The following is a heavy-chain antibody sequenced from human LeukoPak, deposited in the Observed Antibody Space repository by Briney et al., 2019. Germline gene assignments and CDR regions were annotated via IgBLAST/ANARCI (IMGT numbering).Heavy chain of an antibody. Sequence: GGSLRLSCAASGFPFGNEAMSWVRQSPERGLEWVSSISPGGGTTYYADSVKGRFTISRDNSKNTLYVQMNSLRAEDTAVYYCARPDDYDSSGYFDYWGQGTLVTVSS. CDR2: ISPGGGTT. D-gene: IGHD3-22*01. V-gene: IGHV3-23*01. CDR1: GFPFGNEA. J-gene: IGHJ4*02. CDR3: ARPDDYDSSGYFDY.